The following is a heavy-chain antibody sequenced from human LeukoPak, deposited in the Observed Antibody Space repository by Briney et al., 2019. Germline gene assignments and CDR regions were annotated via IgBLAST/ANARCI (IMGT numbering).Heavy chain of an antibody. Sequence: SETLSLTCAVYGGSFSGYYWSWIRQPPGKGLEWIGEISHSGSTNYNPSLKSRVTISVDTSKNQFSLKLSSVTAADTAVYYCARGRDLYRIWGQGTLVTVSS. CDR3: ARGRDLYRI. D-gene: IGHD2-15*01. CDR1: GGSFSGYY. CDR2: ISHSGST. V-gene: IGHV4-34*01. J-gene: IGHJ4*02.